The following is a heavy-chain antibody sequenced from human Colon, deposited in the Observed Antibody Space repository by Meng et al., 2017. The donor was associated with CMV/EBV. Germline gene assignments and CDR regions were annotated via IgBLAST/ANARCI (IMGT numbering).Heavy chain of an antibody. D-gene: IGHD2-8*01. J-gene: IGHJ6*02. Sequence: ESLKISCAASGFTFSDYLMRWIRQPPGKGLEWVGYIYYTGSANYNLYLKSRVTISVDTSKNQFSLNLSSVMTADTAVYYCARAPGLRVYMDVWGQGTMVTVSS. CDR3: ARAPGLRVYMDV. V-gene: IGHV4-59*01. CDR2: IYYTGSA. CDR1: GFTFSDYL.